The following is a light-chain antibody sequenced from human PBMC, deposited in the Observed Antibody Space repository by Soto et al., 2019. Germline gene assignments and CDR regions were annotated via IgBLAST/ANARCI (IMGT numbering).Light chain of an antibody. CDR3: QHYNSYSRT. CDR1: QSISSW. J-gene: IGKJ1*01. Sequence: DIQMTQSPSTLSASVGDRVTITCRASQSISSWLAWYQQKPGKAPKLLIYKASRLESGVPSRFSGSGSGTEYTLALSSLQPDDFATYCRQHYNSYSRTFGQGTKVESK. CDR2: KAS. V-gene: IGKV1-5*03.